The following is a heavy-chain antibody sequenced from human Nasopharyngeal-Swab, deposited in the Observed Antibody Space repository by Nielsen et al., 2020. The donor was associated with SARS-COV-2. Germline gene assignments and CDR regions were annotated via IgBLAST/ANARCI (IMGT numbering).Heavy chain of an antibody. CDR3: AKVKSGTSYDAFDI. V-gene: IGHV3-23*01. D-gene: IGHD1-26*01. Sequence: ESLKISCTASGVTFSNYAMTWVRQAPGKGLEWVSSIRVSGDTTYYADSVKGRFTISRDSSKNTLYLQMNSLRAEDTALYYCAKVKSGTSYDAFDIWGQGTMVTVSS. CDR1: GVTFSNYA. J-gene: IGHJ3*02. CDR2: IRVSGDTT.